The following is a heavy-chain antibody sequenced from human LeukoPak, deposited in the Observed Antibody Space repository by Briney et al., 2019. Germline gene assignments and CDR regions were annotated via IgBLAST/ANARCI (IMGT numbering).Heavy chain of an antibody. CDR1: GYSFINYC. D-gene: IGHD6-19*01. V-gene: IGHV1-18*01. CDR3: AREGYTSGFPFDI. J-gene: IGHJ3*02. Sequence: ASVKVSCKASGYSFINYCISWVRQAPGQGLEWMGWISVNNGDTNFAQKLQGRVTMTTDTSTSTAYMELRSLRSDDTAVYYCAREGYTSGFPFDIWGQGTMVTVSS. CDR2: ISVNNGDT.